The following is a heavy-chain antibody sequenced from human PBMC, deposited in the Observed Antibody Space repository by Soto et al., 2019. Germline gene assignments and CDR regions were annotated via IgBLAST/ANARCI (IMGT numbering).Heavy chain of an antibody. CDR2: ISYDGSNK. V-gene: IGHV3-30-3*01. CDR1: GFTFSSYA. D-gene: IGHD5-12*01. CDR3: ARDGGVGIYSGYGIFDY. Sequence: GGSLRLSCAASGFTFSSYAMHWVRQAPGKGLEWVAVISYDGSNKYYADSVKGRFTISRDNSKNTLYLQMNSLRAEDTAVYYCARDGGVGIYSGYGIFDYWGQGTLVTVSS. J-gene: IGHJ4*02.